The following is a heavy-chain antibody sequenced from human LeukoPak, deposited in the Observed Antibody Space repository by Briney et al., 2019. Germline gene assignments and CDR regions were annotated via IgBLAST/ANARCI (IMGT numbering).Heavy chain of an antibody. CDR1: GYSFTSYW. J-gene: IGHJ5*02. CDR2: IYPGDSDT. Sequence: GESLQISCKGSGYSFTSYWIGWVRQMPGKGLEWMGIIYPGDSDTRYSPSFQGQVTISADKSISTAYLQWSSLKASDTAMYYCARLDFEVYNWKRFWFDPWGQGTLVTVSS. V-gene: IGHV5-51*01. D-gene: IGHD1-20*01. CDR3: ARLDFEVYNWKRFWFDP.